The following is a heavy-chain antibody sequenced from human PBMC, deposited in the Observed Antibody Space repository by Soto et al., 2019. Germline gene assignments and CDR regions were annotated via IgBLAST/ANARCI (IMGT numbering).Heavy chain of an antibody. D-gene: IGHD3-16*01. J-gene: IGHJ4*02. CDR2: IWYDGSNK. CDR3: ARKGDGGGFDY. Sequence: QVQLVESGGGVVQPGRSLRLSCAASGFTFSSYGMHWVRQAPGKGLEWVAVIWYDGSNKYYADSVKGRFTISRDNSKNPLYLQMNSLRAEDTAVYYCARKGDGGGFDYWGQGTLVTVSS. CDR1: GFTFSSYG. V-gene: IGHV3-33*01.